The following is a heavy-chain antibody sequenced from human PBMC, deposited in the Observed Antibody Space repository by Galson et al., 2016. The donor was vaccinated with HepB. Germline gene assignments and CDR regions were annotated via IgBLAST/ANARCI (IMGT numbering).Heavy chain of an antibody. CDR3: ARLRGVVISLNWFDP. J-gene: IGHJ5*02. CDR2: INPGDSDT. D-gene: IGHD3-3*01. V-gene: IGHV5-51*01. CDR1: GYTFTNYW. Sequence: QSGAEVKKPGESLKISCKGSGYTFTNYWIGWVRQMPGKGLECMGIINPGDSDTRYSPSFQGQVTISADKSISTSYLQWSSLKASDTAIYYCARLRGVVISLNWFDPWGQGTLVTVSS.